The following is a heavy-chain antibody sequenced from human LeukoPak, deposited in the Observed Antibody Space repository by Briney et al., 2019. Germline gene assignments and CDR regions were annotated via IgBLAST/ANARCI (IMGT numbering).Heavy chain of an antibody. CDR3: TRVLYYDSTGYFGLGY. CDR1: GFIFRNYT. Sequence: GGSLILSCAASGFIFRNYTMNWVRQAPGKGLEWVSSISTGGSNIVYADSVKGRFTISRDNAKNSLYLQMNSLRAEDTAVYYCTRVLYYDSTGYFGLGYWGQGTLVTVSS. CDR2: ISTGGSNI. D-gene: IGHD3-22*01. J-gene: IGHJ4*02. V-gene: IGHV3-21*01.